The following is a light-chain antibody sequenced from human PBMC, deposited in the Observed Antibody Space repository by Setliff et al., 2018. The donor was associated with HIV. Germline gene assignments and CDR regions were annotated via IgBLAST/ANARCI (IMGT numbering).Light chain of an antibody. CDR2: GVR. CDR3: SSYAITNTLP. Sequence: QSVLAQPASVSGSPGQSITISCTGTSSDVGGYNYVSWYQQHPGKAPRLIIYGVRNRPSGVSNRFSGSKSGNTASLTISGLQAEDEADHYCSSYAITNTLPFGTGTKVTVL. J-gene: IGLJ1*01. CDR1: SSDVGGYNY. V-gene: IGLV2-14*01.